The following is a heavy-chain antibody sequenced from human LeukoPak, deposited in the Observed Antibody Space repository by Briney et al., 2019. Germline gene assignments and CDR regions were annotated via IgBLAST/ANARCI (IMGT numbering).Heavy chain of an antibody. CDR2: IYPGDSDT. J-gene: IGHJ4*02. Sequence: GESLKISCNGSGYTFNSHWIVWVRQMPGKGLEWMGIIYPGDSDTRYSPSFQGQVTISVDKSINTAYLQWSTLKASDTAMYYCARLSRPTVVADFDYWGQGTLVTVSS. CDR1: GYTFNSHW. CDR3: ARLSRPTVVADFDY. V-gene: IGHV5-51*01. D-gene: IGHD4-23*01.